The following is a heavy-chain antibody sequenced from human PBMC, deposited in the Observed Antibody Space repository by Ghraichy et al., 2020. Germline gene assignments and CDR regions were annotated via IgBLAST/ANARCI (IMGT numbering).Heavy chain of an antibody. CDR3: ARGINYFDP. D-gene: IGHD1-7*01. Sequence: ASVKVSCRASGYAFTNYGITWVRQAPGQGLEWMGWITTRNGNTQSAQRLQGRVTMTTDTSTNTVCMELRSLRFDDTAVYYCARGINYFDPWGQGTLVTVSS. J-gene: IGHJ5*02. V-gene: IGHV1-18*04. CDR1: GYAFTNYG. CDR2: ITTRNGNT.